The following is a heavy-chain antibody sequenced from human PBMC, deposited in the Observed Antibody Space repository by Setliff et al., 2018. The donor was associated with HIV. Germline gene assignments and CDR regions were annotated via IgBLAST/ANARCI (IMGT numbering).Heavy chain of an antibody. V-gene: IGHV3-7*05. Sequence: GGSLRLSCAASGYTFSSYWMAWVRQCPGKGLEWVANIQQHGSEIHYVASVEGRFTISRDNAKNSLYLQMNSLRAEDTAVYYCANMQWASNAWYSFDYWGQGTLVTVSS. D-gene: IGHD6-19*01. J-gene: IGHJ4*02. CDR1: GYTFSSYW. CDR3: ANMQWASNAWYSFDY. CDR2: IQQHGSEI.